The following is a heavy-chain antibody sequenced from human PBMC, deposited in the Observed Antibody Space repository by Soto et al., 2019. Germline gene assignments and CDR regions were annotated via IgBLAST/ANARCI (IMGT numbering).Heavy chain of an antibody. J-gene: IGHJ5*02. CDR1: GFTFSTHA. CDR3: VKAYSSSSGFWFDP. CDR2: ISGSGGHT. Sequence: VQLLESGGDLVQPGGSLRLSCAASGFTFSTHAMTWVRQAPGKGLEWVSSISGSGGHTYYVDSVKGRFTISRDNSKNTLARQMNSLRAEDTAAYYCVKAYSSSSGFWFDPWGQGTLVTVSS. V-gene: IGHV3-23*01. D-gene: IGHD5-12*01.